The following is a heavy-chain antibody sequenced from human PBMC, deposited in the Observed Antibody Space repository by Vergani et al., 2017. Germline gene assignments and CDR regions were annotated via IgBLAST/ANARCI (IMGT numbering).Heavy chain of an antibody. J-gene: IGHJ6*02. CDR2: IIPIFGTA. D-gene: IGHD3-3*01. CDR3: AGRDITIFGVVIIRGYYYYGMDV. Sequence: QVQLVQSGAEVKKPGSSVKVSCKVSGGTFSSYAISWVRQAPGQGLEWMGGIIPIFGTANYAQKFQGRVTITADESTSTAYMELSSLRSEDTAVYYCAGRDITIFGVVIIRGYYYYGMDVWGQ. CDR1: GGTFSSYA. V-gene: IGHV1-69*01.